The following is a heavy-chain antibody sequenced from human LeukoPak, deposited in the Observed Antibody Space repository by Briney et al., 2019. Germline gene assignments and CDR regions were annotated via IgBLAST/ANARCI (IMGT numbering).Heavy chain of an antibody. D-gene: IGHD4-23*01. CDR3: ARAIYGGNVRGWYFDL. Sequence: GGSLRLSCAASGFTFSTYDMHWVRQAAGKGLEWVSRVDTAGDTSYQDSVKGRFTVSREDAKNSLYLQMHSLTDGDAAVYYCARAIYGGNVRGWYFDLWGRGTLVTVSS. CDR2: VDTAGDT. J-gene: IGHJ2*01. CDR1: GFTFSTYD. V-gene: IGHV3-13*01.